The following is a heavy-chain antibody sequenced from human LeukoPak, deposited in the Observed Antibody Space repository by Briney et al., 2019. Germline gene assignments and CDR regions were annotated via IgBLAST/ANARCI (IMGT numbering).Heavy chain of an antibody. J-gene: IGHJ2*01. CDR2: IKEDGSEK. V-gene: IGHV3-7*01. CDR1: GFTFSNYW. CDR3: AASIAADGVYWYFDL. D-gene: IGHD6-13*01. Sequence: GGSLRLSCAASGFTFSNYWMSWVRQAPGKGLEWVAKIKEDGSEKYYVDSVKGRFTISRDNAKSSLYLQMNTLTPEDTALYYCAASIAADGVYWYFDLWGRGTLVTVSS.